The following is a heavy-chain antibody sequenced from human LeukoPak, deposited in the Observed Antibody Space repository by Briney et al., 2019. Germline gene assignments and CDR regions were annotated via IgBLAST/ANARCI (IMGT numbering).Heavy chain of an antibody. CDR3: ARVQSRLSWFDP. Sequence: SETLSLTCAVYGGSFSGYYWSSIRQPPGKGLEWIGEINHSGSTNYNPSLKSRVTISVDTSKNQFSLKLSSVTAADTAVYYCARVQSRLSWFDPWGQGTLVTVSS. J-gene: IGHJ5*02. CDR1: GGSFSGYY. V-gene: IGHV4-34*01. CDR2: INHSGST.